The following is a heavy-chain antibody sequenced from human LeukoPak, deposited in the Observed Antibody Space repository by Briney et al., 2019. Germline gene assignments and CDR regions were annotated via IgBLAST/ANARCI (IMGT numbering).Heavy chain of an antibody. Sequence: PSETLSLTCSVSGGSISSYFWSWFRQPAGKGLEWIGRVYSTGSTDYSPSLQSRVTMSVDTSKNQFSLKLSSVTAADTAVYYSARLASGSYGPLTPFDYWGQGTLVTVSS. CDR3: ARLASGSYGPLTPFDY. CDR1: GGSISSYF. CDR2: VYSTGST. J-gene: IGHJ4*02. V-gene: IGHV4-4*07. D-gene: IGHD1-26*01.